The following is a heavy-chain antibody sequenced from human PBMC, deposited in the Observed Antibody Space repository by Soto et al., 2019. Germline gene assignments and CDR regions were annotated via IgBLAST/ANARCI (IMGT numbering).Heavy chain of an antibody. D-gene: IGHD6-19*01. CDR1: GGSISSYY. CDR2: IYYSGST. J-gene: IGHJ6*03. V-gene: IGHV4-59*01. CDR3: ARARYSSGWPRYYYYYYMDV. Sequence: PSETLSLTCTVSGGSISSYYWSWIRQPPGKGLEWIGYIYYSGSTNYNPSLKSRVTISVDTSKNQFSLKLSSVTAADTAVYYCARARYSSGWPRYYYYYYMDVWGKGTTVTVSS.